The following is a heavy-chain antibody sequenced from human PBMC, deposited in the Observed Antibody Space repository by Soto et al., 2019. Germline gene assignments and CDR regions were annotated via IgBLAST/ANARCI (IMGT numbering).Heavy chain of an antibody. Sequence: SETLSLTCAFYCGSFIGYYWSWIRQPPGKGLEWIGEINHSGSTNYNPSPKSRVTISVDTSKNQFSLKLSSVTAADTAVYYCARSRYYYDSSGYWPLTYYYYGMDVWGQGTTVTVSS. CDR1: CGSFIGYY. V-gene: IGHV4-34*01. CDR3: ARSRYYYDSSGYWPLTYYYYGMDV. CDR2: INHSGST. D-gene: IGHD3-22*01. J-gene: IGHJ6*02.